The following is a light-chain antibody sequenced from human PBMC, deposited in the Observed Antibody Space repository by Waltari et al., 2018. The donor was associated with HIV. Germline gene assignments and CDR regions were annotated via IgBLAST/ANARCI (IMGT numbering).Light chain of an antibody. CDR2: KAS. Sequence: DIQMTQSPSTLSASVGARVTITCRASQSISSWLAWYQQKPGKAPKLLIYKASSLESWVPSRFSGSGSGTEFTLTISSLQPDDFATYYCQQYNSYSYTFGRGTKLEIK. J-gene: IGKJ2*01. CDR3: QQYNSYSYT. V-gene: IGKV1-5*03. CDR1: QSISSW.